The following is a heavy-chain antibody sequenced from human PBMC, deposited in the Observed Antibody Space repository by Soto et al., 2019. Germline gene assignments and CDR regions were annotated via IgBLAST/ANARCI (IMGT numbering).Heavy chain of an antibody. CDR3: AHRTAVTTKFAGMDV. J-gene: IGHJ6*02. D-gene: IGHD4-17*01. CDR1: GFSLSTSGVG. Sequence: QITLKESGPTLVKPTQTLTLTCTFSGFSLSTSGVGVGWIRQPPGKALEWLALIYWNDDKRYSPSLKNRLTITKDTSKSQVVRTMTNMDPVDTATYFCAHRTAVTTKFAGMDVWGQGTTVTVSS. V-gene: IGHV2-5*01. CDR2: IYWNDDK.